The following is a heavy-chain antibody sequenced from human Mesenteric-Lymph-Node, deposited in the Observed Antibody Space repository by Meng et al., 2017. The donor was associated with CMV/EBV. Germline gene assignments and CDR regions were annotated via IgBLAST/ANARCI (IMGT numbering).Heavy chain of an antibody. CDR3: AREAILEMATIDY. D-gene: IGHD5-24*01. CDR2: INHSGST. J-gene: IGHJ4*02. CDR1: GGSFSGYY. V-gene: IGHV4-34*01. Sequence: SETLSLTCAVYGGSFSGYYWSWIRQPPGKGLEWIGEINHSGSTYYNPSLKSRVTISVDTSKNQFSLKLSSVTAADTAVYYCAREAILEMATIDYWGQGTLVTVSS.